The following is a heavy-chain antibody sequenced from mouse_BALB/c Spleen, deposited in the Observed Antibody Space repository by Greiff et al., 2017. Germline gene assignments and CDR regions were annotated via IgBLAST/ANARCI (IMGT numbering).Heavy chain of an antibody. J-gene: IGHJ4*01. CDR2: IYPGNSDT. Sequence: EVKLQQSGTVLARPGASVKMSCKASGYSFTSYWMHWVKQRPGQGLEWIGAIYPGNSDTSYNQKFKGKAKLTAVTSASTAYMELSSLTNEDSAVYYCTRWGDGYYAPMDYWGQGTSVTVSS. CDR3: TRWGDGYYAPMDY. V-gene: IGHV1-5*01. CDR1: GYSFTSYW. D-gene: IGHD2-3*01.